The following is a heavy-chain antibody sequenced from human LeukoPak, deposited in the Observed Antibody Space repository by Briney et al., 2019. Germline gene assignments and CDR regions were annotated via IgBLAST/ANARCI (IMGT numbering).Heavy chain of an antibody. V-gene: IGHV1-2*02. D-gene: IGHD3-9*01. CDR1: GYTFTGYY. J-gene: IGHJ4*02. CDR3: ARTERGRYFDWLLYDY. Sequence: ASVKVSCKASGYTFTGYYMHWVRQAPGQGLEWMGWINPNSGGTNYAQKFQGRVTMTRDTSISTAYMELSRLRSDDTAVYYCARTERGRYFDWLLYDYWGQGTLVTVSS. CDR2: INPNSGGT.